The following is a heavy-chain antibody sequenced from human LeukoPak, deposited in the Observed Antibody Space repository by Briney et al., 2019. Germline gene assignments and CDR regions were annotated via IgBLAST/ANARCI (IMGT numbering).Heavy chain of an antibody. CDR1: GFRFDDYG. V-gene: IGHV3-9*01. J-gene: IGHJ6*02. Sequence: GGSLRLSCAGSGFRFDDYGMHWVRQAPGKGLEWVSGISWSGTTTGYADSVKGRFTISRDSAKNSLYLQMDSLRVEDTGLYYCAKDESTGGFAPGYFYGMGVWGQGTTVTVSS. CDR3: AKDESTGGFAPGYFYGMGV. CDR2: ISWSGTTT. D-gene: IGHD3-16*01.